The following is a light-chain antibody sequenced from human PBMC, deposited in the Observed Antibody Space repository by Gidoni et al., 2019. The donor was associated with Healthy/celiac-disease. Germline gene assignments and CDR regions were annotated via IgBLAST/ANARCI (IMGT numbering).Light chain of an antibody. V-gene: IGKV3-11*01. CDR3: QQRSNWPLT. CDR1: QSVSSY. Sequence: EIVLTQSPATLSLSPGERATLSCRASQSVSSYLAWYQQKPGQAPSLLIDDASNRATGIPARFSGSGSGTDFTLTISSLEPEDFAVYYCQQRSNWPLTFGGGTKVEIK. J-gene: IGKJ4*01. CDR2: DAS.